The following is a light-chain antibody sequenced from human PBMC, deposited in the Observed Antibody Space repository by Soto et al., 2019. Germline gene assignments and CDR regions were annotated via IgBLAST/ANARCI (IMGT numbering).Light chain of an antibody. Sequence: QSVLARPASVSGSPGQSITISCTGSSNDVGRYSYVSWYQQHPGKTPKLIIYEVSLRPSGISDRFSASKSGNTASLTISGLQAEDEADYYCASYTSDTSRLFGTGTKVTVL. CDR1: SNDVGRYSY. CDR2: EVS. V-gene: IGLV2-14*01. J-gene: IGLJ1*01. CDR3: ASYTSDTSRL.